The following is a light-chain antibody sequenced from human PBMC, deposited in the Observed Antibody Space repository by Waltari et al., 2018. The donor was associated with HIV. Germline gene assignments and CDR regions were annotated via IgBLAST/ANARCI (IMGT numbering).Light chain of an antibody. CDR1: DIDLGIYDS. CDR2: NAN. Sequence: QSALTQPASVSGSPGQSITISCIGSDIDLGIYDSISWYHHPPDSAPRLVVFNANSRPSGSPFRFAGSKSGNTASLTISGLQADDEGVYYCSSYVTGGSLLFGGGTQVTVL. J-gene: IGLJ3*02. V-gene: IGLV2-14*01. CDR3: SSYVTGGSLL.